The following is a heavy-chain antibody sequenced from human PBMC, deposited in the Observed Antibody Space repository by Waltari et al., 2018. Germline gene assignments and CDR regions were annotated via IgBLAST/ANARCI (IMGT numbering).Heavy chain of an antibody. CDR3: ARSVGFRFGELVVDYYYYGMDV. D-gene: IGHD3-10*01. CDR2: MRSSCSTI. J-gene: IGHJ6*02. Sequence: EVQLVESGGGLVQPGGSLRLSCAASGFTFSSYEMNWVRQAPGKGLEGVSYMRSSCSTIYYADAVKGRFTISRDNAKNSLYLQMNSLRAEDTAVYYCARSVGFRFGELVVDYYYYGMDVWGQGP. V-gene: IGHV3-48*03. CDR1: GFTFSSYE.